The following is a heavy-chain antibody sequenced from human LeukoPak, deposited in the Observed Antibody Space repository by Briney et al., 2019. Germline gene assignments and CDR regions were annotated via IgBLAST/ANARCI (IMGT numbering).Heavy chain of an antibody. D-gene: IGHD4-23*01. J-gene: IGHJ4*02. CDR3: ARARWVGGYY. CDR1: GGSISGYY. CDR2: INHSGST. V-gene: IGHV4-34*01. Sequence: KPSETLSLTCTVSGGSISGYYWSWIRQPPGKGLEWIGEINHSGSTNYNPSLKSRVTISVDTSKNQFSLKLSSVTAADTAVYYCARARWVGGYYWGQGTLVTVSS.